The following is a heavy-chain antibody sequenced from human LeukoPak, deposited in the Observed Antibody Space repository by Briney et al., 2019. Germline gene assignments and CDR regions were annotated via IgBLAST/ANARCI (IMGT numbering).Heavy chain of an antibody. Sequence: TGGSLRLSCAASRFTFSSYAMSWVRQAPGKGLEWVSTISAGPGDTYYADSVKGRFTISRDNSKNTLFLQMNSLRAEDTALYYCVRRGTNLYFDFWGRGTLVTVSS. CDR2: ISAGPGDT. D-gene: IGHD1-14*01. CDR3: VRRGTNLYFDF. J-gene: IGHJ2*01. CDR1: RFTFSSYA. V-gene: IGHV3-23*01.